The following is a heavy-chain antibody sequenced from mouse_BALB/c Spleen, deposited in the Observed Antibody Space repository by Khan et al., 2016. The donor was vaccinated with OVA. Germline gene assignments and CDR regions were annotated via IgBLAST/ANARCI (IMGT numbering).Heavy chain of an antibody. CDR2: ISGDSNTT. CDR1: GFTFNSYG. Sequence: EVELVESGGGLVQPGGSRKLSCAASGFTFNSYGMHWVRQAPEKGLEWVAYISGDSNTTYYADTVKGRFTISRDNPNNTQFLQMTSLMSEDTAMYYCATSYFNGYYFDYWGQGTTLTVS. V-gene: IGHV5-17*02. J-gene: IGHJ2*01. CDR3: ATSYFNGYYFDY. D-gene: IGHD1-1*01.